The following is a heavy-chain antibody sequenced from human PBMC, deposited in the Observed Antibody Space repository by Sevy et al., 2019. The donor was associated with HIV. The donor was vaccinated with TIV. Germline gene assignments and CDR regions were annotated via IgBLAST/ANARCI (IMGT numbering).Heavy chain of an antibody. CDR2: ITWNSATI. J-gene: IGHJ6*02. CDR1: GFTFDDSA. CDR3: AKSLTSYRGMDV. V-gene: IGHV3-9*01. Sequence: GGSLRLSCAASGFTFDDSAMHWVRQAPGKGLEWVSGITWNSATIAYADSVKGRFTISRDNAKNSRYLQMKSLRAEDTALYYCAKSLTSYRGMDVWGQGTTVTVSS. D-gene: IGHD3-16*02.